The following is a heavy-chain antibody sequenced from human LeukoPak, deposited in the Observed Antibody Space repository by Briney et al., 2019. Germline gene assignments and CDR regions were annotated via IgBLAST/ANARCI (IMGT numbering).Heavy chain of an antibody. V-gene: IGHV1-2*02. J-gene: IGHJ3*02. CDR2: LNPNSGGT. D-gene: IGHD2/OR15-2a*01. CDR3: ARYCPTSCNAGDTFDI. Sequence: GASVKVSCKASGYTFTSYGISWVRQAPGQGLEWMGWLNPNSGGTNFAQNFQGRVTMTRDTSITTAYMELSTLRSDDTAVYYRARYCPTSCNAGDTFDIWGQGTVVTVSS. CDR1: GYTFTSYG.